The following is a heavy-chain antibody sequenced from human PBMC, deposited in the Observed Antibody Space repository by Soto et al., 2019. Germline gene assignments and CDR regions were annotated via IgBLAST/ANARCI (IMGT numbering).Heavy chain of an antibody. D-gene: IGHD2-21*01. CDR2: VKPKRGGT. CDR1: GYTFSDYF. CDR3: ARDSVIPGQFCYFDI. V-gene: IGHV1-2*02. J-gene: IGHJ2*01. Sequence: QVQLAQSGAEVRKPGASVKVYCQTYGYTFSDYFLHWVRQAPGQGPEWMGFVKPKRGGTEYAQKFQGRVTMTMVTSINTVYMELSRLTSDDTAIYYCARDSVIPGQFCYFDIWGQGSLVTVSS.